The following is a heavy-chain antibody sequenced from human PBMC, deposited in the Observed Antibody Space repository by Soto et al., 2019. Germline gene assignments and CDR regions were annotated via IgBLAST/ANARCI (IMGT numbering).Heavy chain of an antibody. CDR3: AREREWQQLYIDY. CDR1: GGSISSGGYY. CDR2: IYYSGST. J-gene: IGHJ4*02. D-gene: IGHD6-13*01. Sequence: QVQLQESGPGLVKPSQTLSLTCTVSGGSISSGGYYWSWIRQHPGKGLEWIGYIYYSGSTYYNPSLNSRVTISVDTSKNQFSLKLSSVTAADTAVYYCAREREWQQLYIDYWGQGTLVTVSS. V-gene: IGHV4-31*03.